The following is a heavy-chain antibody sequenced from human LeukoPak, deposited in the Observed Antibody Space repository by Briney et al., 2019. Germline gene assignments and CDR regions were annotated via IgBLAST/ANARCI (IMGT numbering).Heavy chain of an antibody. CDR2: SYYSGST. J-gene: IGHJ6*03. D-gene: IGHD4-11*01. CDR1: GGSISSSSYY. V-gene: IGHV4-39*07. Sequence: PSETLSLTCTVSGGSISSSSYYWGWIRQPPGKGLEWIVSSYYSGSTYYNPSLKSRVTISVHTSKNQFSLKLTSVTAADTAVYYCARGHSIEPYYYYYYMDVWGKGTTVTVSS. CDR3: ARGHSIEPYYYYYYMDV.